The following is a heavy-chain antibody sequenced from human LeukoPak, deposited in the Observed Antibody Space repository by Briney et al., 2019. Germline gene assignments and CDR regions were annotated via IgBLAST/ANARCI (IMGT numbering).Heavy chain of an antibody. CDR2: ISSSGSTI. CDR3: ARDFSYFRIHFDY. D-gene: IGHD3-9*01. J-gene: IGHJ4*02. Sequence: PGGSLRLSCAASGFTFSSYAMSWVRQAPGKGLEWVSYISSSGSTIYYADSVKGRFTVSRDNAKNSLYLQMDSLRAEDTAVYYCARDFSYFRIHFDYWGQGTLVTVSS. CDR1: GFTFSSYA. V-gene: IGHV3-48*01.